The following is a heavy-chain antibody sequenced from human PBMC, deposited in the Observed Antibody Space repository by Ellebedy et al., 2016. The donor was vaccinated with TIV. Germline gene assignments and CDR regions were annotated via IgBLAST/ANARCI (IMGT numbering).Heavy chain of an antibody. Sequence: PGGSLRLSCAASGFTFSRYAMSWVRQAPGKGLDWVSAISGSGDNTYYADSVKGRFTISRDNSKSTVYLQMNSLRAEDTDVYYCAKDRLESMTTVTTHWFDPWGQGTLVTVSS. CDR3: AKDRLESMTTVTTHWFDP. V-gene: IGHV3-23*01. CDR1: GFTFSRYA. D-gene: IGHD4-17*01. J-gene: IGHJ5*02. CDR2: ISGSGDNT.